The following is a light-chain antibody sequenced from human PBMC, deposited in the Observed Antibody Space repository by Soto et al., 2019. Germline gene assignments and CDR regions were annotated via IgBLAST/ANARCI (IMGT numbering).Light chain of an antibody. CDR1: SSDVGGYNY. J-gene: IGLJ2*01. CDR3: SSYPSTSTVV. Sequence: QSALTQPASVSGSPGQSITISCTGTSSDVGGYNYVSWYQQHPGKAPKLMIYDVSNRPSGVSNRFPGSKSGNTASLTISGLQAEDEADYYCSSYPSTSTVVFGGGTKLTVL. CDR2: DVS. V-gene: IGLV2-14*03.